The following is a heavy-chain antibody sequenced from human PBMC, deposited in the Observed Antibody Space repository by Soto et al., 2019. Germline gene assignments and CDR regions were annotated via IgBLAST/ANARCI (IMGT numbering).Heavy chain of an antibody. V-gene: IGHV3-23*01. CDR3: AKLVPYYDFWSAPGAFDI. Sequence: GGSLRLSCAASGFTFSSYAVSWVRQAPGKGLEWVSAISGSGGSTYYADSVKGRFTISRDNSKNTLYLQMNSLRAEDTAVYYCAKLVPYYDFWSAPGAFDIWGQGTMVTVSS. CDR1: GFTFSSYA. J-gene: IGHJ3*02. CDR2: ISGSGGST. D-gene: IGHD3-3*01.